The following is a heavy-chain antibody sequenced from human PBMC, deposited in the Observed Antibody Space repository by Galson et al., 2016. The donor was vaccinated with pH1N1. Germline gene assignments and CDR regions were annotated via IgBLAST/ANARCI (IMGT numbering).Heavy chain of an antibody. D-gene: IGHD2-2*01. CDR1: GYSFSTYW. CDR2: IYPGDSDT. V-gene: IGHV5-51*01. CDR3: ARLGIPATIDYHYYIDV. Sequence: QSGAEVKKPGESLKISCKGTGYSFSTYWIAWVRQMPGEGLEWMGIIYPGDSDTRYSPSFQGQVTISADKSISAAYLQWSSLQASDTAMYFCARLGIPATIDYHYYIDVWGRGTPVTVSS. J-gene: IGHJ6*03.